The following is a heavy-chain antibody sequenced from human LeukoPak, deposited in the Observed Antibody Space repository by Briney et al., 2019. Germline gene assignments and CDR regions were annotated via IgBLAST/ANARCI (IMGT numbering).Heavy chain of an antibody. Sequence: SETLSLTCGVSGGSITKTNYWTWVRQPPGKGLEWIGEVILQGSTNYNPSLMGRVAISVDTSENHISLQLTSVTAADTAVYYCAREGGPYRPLDYSGQGTLVTVSS. CDR3: AREGGPYRPLDY. J-gene: IGHJ4*02. CDR2: VILQGST. CDR1: GGSITKTNY. V-gene: IGHV4-4*02.